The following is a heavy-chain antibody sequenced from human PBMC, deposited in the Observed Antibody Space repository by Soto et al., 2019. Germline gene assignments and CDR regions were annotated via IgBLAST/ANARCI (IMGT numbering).Heavy chain of an antibody. D-gene: IGHD3-3*01. V-gene: IGHV3-23*01. J-gene: IGHJ6*02. CDR2: ISGSGGST. CDR3: AKDRPYDFWTGYFSPDYYYYGMDV. CDR1: GFTFSSYA. Sequence: PGGSLRLSCAASGFTFSSYAMSWVRQAPGKGLEWASAISGSGGSTYYADSVKGRFTISRDNSKNTLYLQMNSLRAEDTAVYYCAKDRPYDFWTGYFSPDYYYYGMDVWGQGTTVTVSS.